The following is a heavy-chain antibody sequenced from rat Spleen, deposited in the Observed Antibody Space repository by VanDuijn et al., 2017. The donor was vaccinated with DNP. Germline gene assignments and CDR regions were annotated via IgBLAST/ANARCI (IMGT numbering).Heavy chain of an antibody. Sequence: EVQLVESGGGLVQPGRSLKLSCAASGFTFSNYGMAWVRQAPTKGLEWVASISTGGDTYYRDSVKGRFTISRDNAKNTQYLQMDSLRSEDTATYYCARVDSSLRYYAMDAWGQGTSVTVSS. D-gene: IGHD1-2*01. CDR3: ARVDSSLRYYAMDA. CDR2: ISTGGDT. J-gene: IGHJ4*01. CDR1: GFTFSNYG. V-gene: IGHV5S13*01.